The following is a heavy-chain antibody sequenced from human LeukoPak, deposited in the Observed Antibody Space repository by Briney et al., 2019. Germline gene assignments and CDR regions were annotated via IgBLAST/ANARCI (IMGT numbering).Heavy chain of an antibody. CDR1: GFTFSSYW. Sequence: PGGPLRLSCAASGFTFSSYWMSWVRQAPGKGLEWIGSIYHSGSTYYNPSLKSRVTISVDTSKNQFSLKLSSVTAADTAVYYCARAIGGYGGDYWGQGTLVTVSS. CDR2: IYHSGST. CDR3: ARAIGGYGGDY. V-gene: IGHV4-38-2*01. J-gene: IGHJ4*02. D-gene: IGHD5-12*01.